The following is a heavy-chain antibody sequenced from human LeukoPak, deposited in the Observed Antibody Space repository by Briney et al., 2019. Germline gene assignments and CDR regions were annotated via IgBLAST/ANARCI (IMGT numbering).Heavy chain of an antibody. CDR1: GGSISSYY. CDR2: IYTSGST. D-gene: IGHD2-2*01. V-gene: IGHV4-4*07. CDR3: ARLYCSSTSCYLGHDAFDI. J-gene: IGHJ3*02. Sequence: SETLSLTCTVSGGSISSYYWSWIRQPAGKGLEWIGRIYTSGSTNYNPSLKSRVTMSVDTSKNQFSLKLSSVTAADTAVYYCARLYCSSTSCYLGHDAFDIWGQGTMVTVSS.